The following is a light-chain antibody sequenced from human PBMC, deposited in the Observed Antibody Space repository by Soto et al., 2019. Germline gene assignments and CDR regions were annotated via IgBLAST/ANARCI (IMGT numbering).Light chain of an antibody. CDR1: QSINSW. V-gene: IGKV1-5*03. J-gene: IGKJ1*01. Sequence: DIQMTQSPSTLSASVGDRVTITCRASQSINSWLAWYQQKPGEAPKVLIYKASNLESGVPSRFSGSGSGTEFTLTITGLQPEDFATYYCQQYESYWSFGQGTKVDIK. CDR3: QQYESYWS. CDR2: KAS.